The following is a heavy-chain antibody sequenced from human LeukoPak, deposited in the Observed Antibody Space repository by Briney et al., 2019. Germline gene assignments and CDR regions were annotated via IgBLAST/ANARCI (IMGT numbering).Heavy chain of an antibody. CDR3: ARGDGYNLDY. CDR1: GGSISNYY. Sequence: SETLSLTCTVSGGSISNYYWSWIRQPPGKGLEWIGYIYYSGTTNYNPSLKSRVTISVDTSKNQFSLKLNSVTAADTAVYYCARGDGYNLDYWGQGTLVTVSS. J-gene: IGHJ4*02. D-gene: IGHD5-24*01. CDR2: IYYSGTT. V-gene: IGHV4-59*01.